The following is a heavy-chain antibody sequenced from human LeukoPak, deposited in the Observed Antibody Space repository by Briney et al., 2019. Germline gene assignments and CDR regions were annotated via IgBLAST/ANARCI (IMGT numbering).Heavy chain of an antibody. CDR1: GFSFSCFG. V-gene: IGHV3-30*03. CDR2: ISYDGSNK. D-gene: IGHD3-10*01. CDR3: ARDQRGGGSGSYFYYMDV. J-gene: IGHJ6*03. Sequence: PGRSLSLSCAVAGFSFSCFGMHWGGPAPDRVLAWVSVISYDGSNKYYADSVKGRFTISRDNSKNTLYLQMNSLRAEDTAVYYCARDQRGGGSGSYFYYMDVWGKGTTVTVSS.